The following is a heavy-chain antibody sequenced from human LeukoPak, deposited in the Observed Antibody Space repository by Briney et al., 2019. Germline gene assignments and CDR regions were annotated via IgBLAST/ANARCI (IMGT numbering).Heavy chain of an antibody. D-gene: IGHD6-19*01. Sequence: SVKVSCKASGFTFTSSAMQWVRQARGQRLERIGWIVVGSGNTNYAQKFQERVTITRDMSTSTAYMELSSLRSEDTAVYYCAAESLAVASDYYYYGMDVWGQGTTVTVSS. CDR2: IVVGSGNT. V-gene: IGHV1-58*02. CDR3: AAESLAVASDYYYYGMDV. CDR1: GFTFTSSA. J-gene: IGHJ6*02.